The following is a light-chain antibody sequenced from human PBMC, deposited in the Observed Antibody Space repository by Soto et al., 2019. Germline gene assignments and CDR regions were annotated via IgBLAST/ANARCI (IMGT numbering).Light chain of an antibody. V-gene: IGKV3-15*01. J-gene: IGKJ1*01. CDR2: GAS. CDR3: QQYNTWLWT. CDR1: QSINAH. Sequence: EVVMTQSPATLSVSPGERVTLSCRASQSINAHLAWYQQKPGQAPRLLIHGASTRATGIPARFSGSGFGTEFILTLSSLQSEDFAVYYCQQYNTWLWTFGQGTTVAIQ.